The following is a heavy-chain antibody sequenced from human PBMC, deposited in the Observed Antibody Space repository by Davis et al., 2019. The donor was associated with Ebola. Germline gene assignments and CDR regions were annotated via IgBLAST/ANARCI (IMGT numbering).Heavy chain of an antibody. Sequence: GESLKISCAASGFTFSSYSMNWVRQAPGKGLEWVSSISSSSTYIYYADPVKGRFTISRDNAKNSLYLQMNSLRDEDTAVYYCARVGGYYYYYYMDVWGKGTTVTVSS. J-gene: IGHJ6*03. CDR3: ARVGGYYYYYYMDV. D-gene: IGHD1-26*01. V-gene: IGHV3-21*01. CDR2: ISSSSTYI. CDR1: GFTFSSYS.